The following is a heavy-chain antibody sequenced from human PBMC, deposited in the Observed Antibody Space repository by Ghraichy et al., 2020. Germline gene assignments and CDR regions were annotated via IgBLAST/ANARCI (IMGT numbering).Heavy chain of an antibody. CDR3: AKGTREYSSSPMDV. Sequence: GGSLRLSCAASGFTFTSYAMSWVRQAPGKGLEWVSPISGSGATTYYADSVKGRFTISRDNSKNTLYLQMNSLRAEDTAVYYCAKGTREYSSSPMDVWGQGTTVTVSS. CDR2: ISGSGATT. V-gene: IGHV3-23*01. D-gene: IGHD6-6*01. CDR1: GFTFTSYA. J-gene: IGHJ6*02.